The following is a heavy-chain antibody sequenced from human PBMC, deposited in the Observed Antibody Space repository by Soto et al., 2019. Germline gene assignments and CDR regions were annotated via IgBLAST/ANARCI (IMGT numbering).Heavy chain of an antibody. CDR3: ARVSRDVNNPRPDYFDY. J-gene: IGHJ4*02. V-gene: IGHV4-59*01. Sequence: QVQLQESGPGLVKPSETLSLACSVSGGSISSYYWSWIRLPPGKGLEWIGYIYYSGSTNYNPSLKCRVTVSVATPNNQFSLKLSSVTAADTAVYYCARVSRDVNNPRPDYFDYWGQGTLVTVSS. D-gene: IGHD2-2*01. CDR1: GGSISSYY. CDR2: IYYSGST.